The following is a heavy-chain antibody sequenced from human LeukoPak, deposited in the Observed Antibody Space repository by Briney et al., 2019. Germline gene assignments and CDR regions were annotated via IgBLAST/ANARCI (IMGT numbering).Heavy chain of an antibody. CDR1: GGTFSSYA. CDR2: IIPIFGTA. J-gene: IGHJ5*02. CDR3: ARADFDWLLHLT. V-gene: IGHV1-69*05. D-gene: IGHD3-9*01. Sequence: ASVKVSCKASGGTFSSYAISWVRQAPGQGLEWMGGIIPIFGTANYAQKLQGRVTITTDESTSTAYMELSSLRSEDTAVYYCARADFDWLLHLTWGQGTLVTVSS.